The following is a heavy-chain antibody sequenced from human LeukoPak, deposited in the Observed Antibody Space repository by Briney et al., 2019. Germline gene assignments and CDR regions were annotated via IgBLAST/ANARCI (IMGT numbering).Heavy chain of an antibody. D-gene: IGHD1-26*01. CDR3: ARDQGSIVGAMGFDY. CDR1: GGSISSSNW. Sequence: SETLSLTCAVSGGSISSSNWWSWVRQPPGKGLEWIGEIYHSGSTNYNPSLKSRVTISVDTSKNQFSLKLSSVTAADTAVYYCARDQGSIVGAMGFDYWGQGTLVTVSS. V-gene: IGHV4-4*02. CDR2: IYHSGST. J-gene: IGHJ4*02.